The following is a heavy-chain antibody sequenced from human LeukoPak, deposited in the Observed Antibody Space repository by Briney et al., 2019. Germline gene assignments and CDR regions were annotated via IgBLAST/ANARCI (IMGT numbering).Heavy chain of an antibody. CDR2: INRSGST. CDR3: ARGRNVGYCSSSSCSFDY. D-gene: IGHD2-2*01. J-gene: IGHJ4*02. CDR1: GGSFSGYY. V-gene: IGHV4-34*01. Sequence: SETLSLTCAVHGGSFSGYYWSWIRQPPGKGLEWIGEINRSGSTNYNPSLKSRVTISGDTSNNQFSLKLTSVTAADTALYYCARGRNVGYCSSSSCSFDYWGQGTLVTVSS.